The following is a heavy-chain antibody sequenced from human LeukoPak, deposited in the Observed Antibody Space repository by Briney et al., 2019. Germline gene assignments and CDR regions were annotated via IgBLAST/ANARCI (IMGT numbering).Heavy chain of an antibody. CDR3: ARVAAPQRTYWYFDL. Sequence: PSETLSLTCAVYGGSFSGYYWSWIRQPPGKGLEWIGEINHSGDTKYNPSLKSRVTILVDTSKNQFSLKLTSVAAADTAVYFCARVAAPQRTYWYFDLWGRGALVPVSS. D-gene: IGHD6-6*01. CDR1: GGSFSGYY. V-gene: IGHV4-34*01. CDR2: INHSGDT. J-gene: IGHJ2*01.